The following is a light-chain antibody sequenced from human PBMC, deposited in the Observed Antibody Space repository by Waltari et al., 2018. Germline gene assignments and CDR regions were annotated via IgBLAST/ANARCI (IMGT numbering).Light chain of an antibody. CDR3: QQYNSYPYT. J-gene: IGKJ2*01. CDR1: QRITIW. Sequence: TYRASQRITIWLACYQQKPGKAPKLLIYKASTLESGVPSRFSCSGSGTEFTLTISSLQPDDFATYHCQQYNSYPYTFGQGTKLEIK. V-gene: IGKV1-5*03. CDR2: KAS.